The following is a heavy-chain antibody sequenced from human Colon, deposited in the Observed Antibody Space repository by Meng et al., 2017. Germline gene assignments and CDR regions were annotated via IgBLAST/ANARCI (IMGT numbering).Heavy chain of an antibody. CDR1: GGSVISNSYY. J-gene: IGHJ5*02. V-gene: IGHV4-61*01. CDR3: ARDSGYDKNWFDP. D-gene: IGHD5-12*01. CDR2: IYYSGST. Sequence: QVQLQESGPGLVRPSETLSLTCIVSGGSVISNSYYWSWIRQPPGKGLEWIGFIYYSGSTNYNPSLKSRVTISVDTSKNQFSLKVSSVTAADTAVYYCARDSGYDKNWFDPWGQGTLVTVSS.